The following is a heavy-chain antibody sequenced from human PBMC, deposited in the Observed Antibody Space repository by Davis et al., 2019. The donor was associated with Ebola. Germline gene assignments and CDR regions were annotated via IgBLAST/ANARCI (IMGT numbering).Heavy chain of an antibody. V-gene: IGHV3-9*01. CDR1: GFTFSAHA. CDR2: ISWNSGSI. J-gene: IGHJ4*02. CDR3: ARDGMATIPPCDY. D-gene: IGHD5-24*01. Sequence: PGGSLRLSCAASGFTFSAHAMYWVRQAPGKGLEWVSGISWNSGSIGYADSVKGRFTISRDNAKNSLYLQMNSLRAEDTAVYYCARDGMATIPPCDYWGQGTLVTVSS.